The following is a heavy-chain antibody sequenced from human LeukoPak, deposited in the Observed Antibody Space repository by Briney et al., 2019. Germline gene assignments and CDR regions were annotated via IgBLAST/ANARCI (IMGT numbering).Heavy chain of an antibody. CDR2: IYPGDSDT. J-gene: IGHJ4*02. V-gene: IGHV5-51*01. D-gene: IGHD1-14*01. CDR1: GYSFSSYW. Sequence: HGESLKISCKGSGYSFSSYWIAWVRQMPGKGLEWMGIIYPGDSDTRYSPSFQGQVTISVDKSINTAYLQWSSLKASDTAMYYCARSISVYNRIDYWGPGTLVTVSS. CDR3: ARSISVYNRIDY.